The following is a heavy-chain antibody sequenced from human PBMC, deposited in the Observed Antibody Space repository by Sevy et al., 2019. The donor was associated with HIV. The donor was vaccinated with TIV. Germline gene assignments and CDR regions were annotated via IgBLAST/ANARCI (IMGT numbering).Heavy chain of an antibody. CDR3: ARLTTQPTSDLYGLDV. CDR1: GYICTDYY. J-gene: IGHJ6*02. Sequence: ASVKVSCKASGYICTDYYIHWVRQAPGQGLEWMAWINSDSGVTNYAQRFQGEVTVTRDPSLSTAYLELTNLKSNDTAIYYCARLTTQPTSDLYGLDVWGQWTTVTVSS. D-gene: IGHD4-17*01. CDR2: INSDSGVT. V-gene: IGHV1-2*02.